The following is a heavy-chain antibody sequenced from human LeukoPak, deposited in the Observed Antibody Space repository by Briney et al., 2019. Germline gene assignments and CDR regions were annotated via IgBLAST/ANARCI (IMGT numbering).Heavy chain of an antibody. CDR3: AKGSSSGTVDY. Sequence: GRSLRLSCAAPGXTFSNYDMHWVRQAPGKGLEWVAFVSYDGTNKYYADSVKGRFTFSRDNSKYTLYLQMNSLRAEDTAVYYCAKGSSSGTVDYWGQGTLVAVSS. V-gene: IGHV3-30*18. CDR1: GXTFSNYD. CDR2: VSYDGTNK. J-gene: IGHJ4*02. D-gene: IGHD3-22*01.